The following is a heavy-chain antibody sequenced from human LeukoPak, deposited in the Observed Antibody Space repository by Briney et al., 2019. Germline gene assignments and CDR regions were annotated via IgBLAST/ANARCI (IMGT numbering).Heavy chain of an antibody. V-gene: IGHV1-3*01. Sequence: VSVKVSCKASGYTFTSYAMHWVRQAPGQRLEWMGWINAGNGNTKYSQKFQGRVTITRDTSASTAYMELSSLRSEDTAVYYCARDGLYGSGSYPLDYWGQGTLVTVSS. J-gene: IGHJ4*02. CDR1: GYTFTSYA. D-gene: IGHD3-10*01. CDR3: ARDGLYGSGSYPLDY. CDR2: INAGNGNT.